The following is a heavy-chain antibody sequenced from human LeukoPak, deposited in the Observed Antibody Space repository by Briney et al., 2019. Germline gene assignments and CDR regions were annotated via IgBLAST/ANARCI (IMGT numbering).Heavy chain of an antibody. CDR1: GFTFSSYA. Sequence: GGSLRLSCAASGFTFSSYAMSWVRQALGKGLEWVSAISGSGGSTYYADSVKGRFTISRDNAKNSLYLQMNSLRAEDTAVYYCARDAGITGTTNLDYWGHGTLVTVSS. CDR2: ISGSGGST. V-gene: IGHV3-23*01. D-gene: IGHD1-14*01. CDR3: ARDAGITGTTNLDY. J-gene: IGHJ4*01.